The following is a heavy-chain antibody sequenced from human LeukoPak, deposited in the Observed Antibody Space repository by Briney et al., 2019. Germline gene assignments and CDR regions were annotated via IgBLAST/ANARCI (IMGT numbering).Heavy chain of an antibody. Sequence: GGSLRLSCAASGFTFSRYGMHWVPQAPGKGLEWVAVISYDGSNKYYGHSVKGRFTISRDNSKNTLYLQMNSLRAEDAAVYYCAKGYGDFPFDYWGQGTLVTVSS. CDR3: AKGYGDFPFDY. D-gene: IGHD4-17*01. J-gene: IGHJ4*02. CDR1: GFTFSRYG. CDR2: ISYDGSNK. V-gene: IGHV3-30*18.